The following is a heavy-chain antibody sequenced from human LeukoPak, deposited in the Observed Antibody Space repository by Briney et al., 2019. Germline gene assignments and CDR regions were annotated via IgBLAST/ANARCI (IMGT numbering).Heavy chain of an antibody. CDR2: ISYDGSNK. V-gene: IGHV3-30*18. J-gene: IGHJ6*04. D-gene: IGHD2-2*01. CDR3: AKELGNIVVVPRPPGMDV. Sequence: GGSLRLSCAASGFTFSSYGMHWVRQAPGKGLEWVAVISYDGSNKYYADSVKGRFTISRDNSKNTLYLQMNSLRAEDTAVYYCAKELGNIVVVPRPPGMDVWGKGTTATVSS. CDR1: GFTFSSYG.